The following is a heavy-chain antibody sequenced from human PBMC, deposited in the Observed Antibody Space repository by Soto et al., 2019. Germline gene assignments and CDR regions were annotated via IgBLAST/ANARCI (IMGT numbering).Heavy chain of an antibody. CDR2: INHSGST. V-gene: IGHV4-34*01. CDR3: ATGTRRIHSRGYYYENWFDT. Sequence: SETLSLTCAVYGGSFSGYYWSWIRQPPGKGLEWIGEINHSGSTNYNPSLKSRVTISVDTSKNQFSLKLSSVTAADTAVYYCATGTRRIHSRGYYYENWFDTWGQGTLVTVSS. D-gene: IGHD3-22*01. CDR1: GGSFSGYY. J-gene: IGHJ5*02.